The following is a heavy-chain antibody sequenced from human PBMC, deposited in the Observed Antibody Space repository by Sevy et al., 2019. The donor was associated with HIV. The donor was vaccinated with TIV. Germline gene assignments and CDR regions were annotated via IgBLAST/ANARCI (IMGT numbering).Heavy chain of an antibody. CDR1: GFTFNDDF. Sequence: GGSLRLSCVGSGFTFNDDFMTWVRQAPGKGLEWVSSISSKSTYTYYSDSLKGRFTISRDNAKNSLFLQMNSLRPEDTAIYYCARDRDDYAAGRCRPYYYYHGMDVWGRGTTVTVSS. V-gene: IGHV3-21*01. CDR3: ARDRDDYAAGRCRPYYYYHGMDV. CDR2: ISSKSTYT. D-gene: IGHD3-10*01. J-gene: IGHJ6*02.